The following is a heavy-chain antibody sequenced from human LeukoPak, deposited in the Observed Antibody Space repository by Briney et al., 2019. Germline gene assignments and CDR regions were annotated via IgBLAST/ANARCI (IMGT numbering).Heavy chain of an antibody. J-gene: IGHJ4*02. D-gene: IGHD6-19*01. CDR2: ISYDGSNK. V-gene: IGHV3-30*03. CDR3: ASGWFSSGWWDRD. CDR1: GFTFSSYG. Sequence: QPGGSLRLSCAASGFTFSSYGMHWVRQAPGKGLEWVAVISYDGSNKYYADSVKGRFTISRDNSKNTLYLQMNSLRAEDTAVYYRASGWFSSGWWDRDWGQGTLVTVSS.